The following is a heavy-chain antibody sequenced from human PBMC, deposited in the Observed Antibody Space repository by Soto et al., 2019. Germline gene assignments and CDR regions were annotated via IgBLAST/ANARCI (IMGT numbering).Heavy chain of an antibody. D-gene: IGHD6-6*01. V-gene: IGHV5-51*01. J-gene: IGHJ6*01. CDR3: EPGKYSSPRAGLDV. Sequence: GESLKISCKHSGFNLPTFWIAWVRQMPGKGLEWMGTIYPDDSDTRYSPSFQGQVTISADKSIQTAYLQWGSLKASDSALYYCEPGKYSSPRAGLDVSGHGTPV. CDR2: IYPDDSDT. CDR1: GFNLPTFW.